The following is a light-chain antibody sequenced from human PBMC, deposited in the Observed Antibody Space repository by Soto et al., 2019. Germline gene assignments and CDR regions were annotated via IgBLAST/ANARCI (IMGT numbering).Light chain of an antibody. V-gene: IGLV2-18*02. CDR3: ASYSSPTNVL. J-gene: IGLJ2*01. CDR2: EVS. CDR1: SNDIGFYNR. Sequence: QSVLTQPPSVSGSPGQSVTLSCAGTSNDIGFYNRVSWYKQSPGTAPKLVIFEVSSRPSGVPDRFSGSKSGNTASLTISGLQTEDEADYYCASYSSPTNVLFGGGTKLTVL.